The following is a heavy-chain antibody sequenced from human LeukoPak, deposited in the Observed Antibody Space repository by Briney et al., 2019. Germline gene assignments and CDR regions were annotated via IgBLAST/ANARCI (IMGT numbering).Heavy chain of an antibody. D-gene: IGHD1-7*01. V-gene: IGHV3-23*01. J-gene: IGHJ6*02. CDR3: AKPPSGGTQNYYYYGMDV. CDR2: ISGSGGST. Sequence: AGSLRLSCAASGFTFSSYAMSWVRQAPGKGLEWVSAISGSGGSTYYADSVKGRFTISRDNSKNTLYLQMNSLRAEDTAVYYCAKPPSGGTQNYYYYGMDVWGQGTTVTVSS. CDR1: GFTFSSYA.